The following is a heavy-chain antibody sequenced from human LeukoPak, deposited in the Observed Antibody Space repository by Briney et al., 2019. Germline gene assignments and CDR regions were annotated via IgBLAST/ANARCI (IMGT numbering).Heavy chain of an antibody. Sequence: GSVKVSCKASGYTFTSYYMHWVRQAPGQGLEWMGIINPSGGSTSYAQKFQGRVTMTRDTSTSTVYMELSSLRSEDTAVYYCARVFSPGSSSWYLMDVWGKGTTVTVSS. D-gene: IGHD6-13*01. CDR1: GYTFTSYY. J-gene: IGHJ6*03. CDR3: ARVFSPGSSSWYLMDV. CDR2: INPSGGST. V-gene: IGHV1-46*01.